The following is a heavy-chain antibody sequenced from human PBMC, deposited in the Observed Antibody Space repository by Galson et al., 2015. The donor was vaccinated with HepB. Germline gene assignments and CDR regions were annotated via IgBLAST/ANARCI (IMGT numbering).Heavy chain of an antibody. CDR2: ISGSGGST. J-gene: IGHJ4*02. V-gene: IGHV3-23*01. CDR3: EAGDDFWSGYPTNFDY. D-gene: IGHD3-3*01. Sequence: SLRLSCAASGFTFSSYAMSWVRQAPGKGLEWVSAISGSGGSTYYADSVKGRFTISRDNSKNTLYLQMNSLRAEDTAVYYCEAGDDFWSGYPTNFDYWGQGTLVTVSS. CDR1: GFTFSSYA.